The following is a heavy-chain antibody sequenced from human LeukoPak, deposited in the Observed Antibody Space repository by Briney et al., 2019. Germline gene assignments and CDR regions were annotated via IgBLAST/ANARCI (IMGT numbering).Heavy chain of an antibody. Sequence: SETLSLTCTVSGGSVSSGSYYWSWIRQPPGKGLEWIGYIYYSGSTNYNPSLKSRVTISVDTSKNQFSLKLSSVTAADTAVYYCARNFQYIDLPDYWGQGTLVTVSS. CDR1: GGSVSSGSYY. CDR3: ARNFQYIDLPDY. D-gene: IGHD5-18*01. V-gene: IGHV4-61*01. J-gene: IGHJ4*02. CDR2: IYYSGST.